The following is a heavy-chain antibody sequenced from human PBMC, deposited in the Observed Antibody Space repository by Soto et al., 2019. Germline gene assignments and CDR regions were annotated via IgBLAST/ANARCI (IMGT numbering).Heavy chain of an antibody. J-gene: IGHJ6*02. Sequence: PSETLSLTCTVSGGSISSGGYYWSWIRQHPGKGLEWIGYIYYSGSTYYNPSLKSRVTISVDTSKNQFSLKLSSVTAADTAVYYCARVVRRITMVRGVIPYYGMDVWGQGTTVTVS. V-gene: IGHV4-31*03. CDR3: ARVVRRITMVRGVIPYYGMDV. CDR1: GGSISSGGYY. D-gene: IGHD3-10*01. CDR2: IYYSGST.